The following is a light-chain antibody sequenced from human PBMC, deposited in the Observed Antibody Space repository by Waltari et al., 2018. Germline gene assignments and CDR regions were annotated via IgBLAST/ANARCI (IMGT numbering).Light chain of an antibody. CDR1: SSDIGSYNF. J-gene: IGLJ3*02. Sequence: QSALTQPASVSGSPGQSITISCTGTSSDIGSYNFVSWYQHHPGKAPKLILYEVTKRPCGVSDRVSGSKSGNAASLTISGLQAEEDADYYCYSSAMSAFVVFGGGTKLTVL. CDR2: EVT. CDR3: YSSAMSAFVV. V-gene: IGLV2-23*02.